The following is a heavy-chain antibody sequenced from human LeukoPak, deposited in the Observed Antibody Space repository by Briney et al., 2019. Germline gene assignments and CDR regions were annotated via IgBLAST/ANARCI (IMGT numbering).Heavy chain of an antibody. Sequence: PGGSLRLSCAASGFTFSTYAMSWVRQAPGKGLEWVGRIKSKTDGGTTDYAAPVKGRFTISRDDSKNTLYLQMNSLKTEDTAVYYCTTDRAAPGVDYWGQGTLVTVSS. J-gene: IGHJ4*02. CDR1: GFTFSTYA. CDR3: TTDRAAPGVDY. V-gene: IGHV3-15*01. CDR2: IKSKTDGGTT. D-gene: IGHD6-6*01.